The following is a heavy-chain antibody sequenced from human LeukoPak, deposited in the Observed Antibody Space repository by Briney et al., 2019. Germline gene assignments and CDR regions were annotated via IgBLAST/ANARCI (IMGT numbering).Heavy chain of an antibody. Sequence: GASVKVSCKTSGGTFSSSIFSWVRQAPGQGLEWMGEIIPIFNTANYAQKFQGRVTITADESTSTAYMDLSRLRSDDTAVYYCARSFIELRGSDTLPFDYWGQGTLVTVSS. CDR1: GGTFSSSI. V-gene: IGHV1-69*01. J-gene: IGHJ4*02. D-gene: IGHD2-21*02. CDR2: IIPIFNTA. CDR3: ARSFIELRGSDTLPFDY.